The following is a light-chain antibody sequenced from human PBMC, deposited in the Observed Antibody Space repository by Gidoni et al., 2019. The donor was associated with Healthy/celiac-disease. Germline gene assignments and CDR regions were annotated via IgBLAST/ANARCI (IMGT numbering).Light chain of an antibody. J-gene: IGKJ4*01. CDR1: QSVSSSY. V-gene: IGKV3-20*01. Sequence: ELLLTQSPGTLSLSPGESATLSCRASQSVSSSYLAWYQQKPGQAPRLLIYGASSRATGIPDRFSGSGSGTEFTLTISRLEPEDFAVYYCQQYGSSPLTFGGGTKVEIK. CDR3: QQYGSSPLT. CDR2: GAS.